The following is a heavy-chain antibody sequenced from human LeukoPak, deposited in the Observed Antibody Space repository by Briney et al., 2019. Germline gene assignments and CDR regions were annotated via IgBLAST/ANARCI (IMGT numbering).Heavy chain of an antibody. Sequence: SETLSLTCTVSGGSISSYYWSWIRQPAGKGLEWIGRIYTSGSTNYNPSLKSRVTMSVDTSKNQFSLKLSSVTAADTAVYYCARDSYYDSSGLSYYFDYWGQGTLVTVSS. D-gene: IGHD3-22*01. J-gene: IGHJ4*02. V-gene: IGHV4-4*07. CDR3: ARDSYYDSSGLSYYFDY. CDR2: IYTSGST. CDR1: GGSISSYY.